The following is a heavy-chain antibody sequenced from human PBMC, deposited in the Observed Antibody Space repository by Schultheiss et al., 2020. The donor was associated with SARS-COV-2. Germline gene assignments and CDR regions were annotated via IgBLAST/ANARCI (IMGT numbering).Heavy chain of an antibody. J-gene: IGHJ3*02. CDR1: GGSFSGYY. V-gene: IGHV2-70*12. D-gene: IGHD3-3*01. Sequence: QTLSLTCAVYGGSFSGYYWSWIRQPPGKALEWLARIDWDDDKYYSPSLKSRLTITKDTSKNQVVLTMTNMDPVDTATYYCAHTRITIFGVVIFDAFDIWGQGTMVTVSS. CDR2: IDWDDDK. CDR3: AHTRITIFGVVIFDAFDI.